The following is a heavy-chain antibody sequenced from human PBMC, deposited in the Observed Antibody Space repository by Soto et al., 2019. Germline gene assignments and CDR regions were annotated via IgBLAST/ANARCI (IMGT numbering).Heavy chain of an antibody. J-gene: IGHJ6*02. CDR3: ARSSPYIVVRKPTGNQDYYGMDV. V-gene: IGHV1-69*01. Sequence: QVQLVQSGAEVKKPGSSVKVFCKASGGTFSNYTISWVRQAPGQGLEWMGGIIPVFETTDYEQKFQGRVTNTADGSTSTGYLEVDRLKTADTAVYYCARSSPYIVVRKPTGNQDYYGMDVWGQGTTVTVSS. CDR1: GGTFSNYT. D-gene: IGHD2-2*01. CDR2: IIPVFETT.